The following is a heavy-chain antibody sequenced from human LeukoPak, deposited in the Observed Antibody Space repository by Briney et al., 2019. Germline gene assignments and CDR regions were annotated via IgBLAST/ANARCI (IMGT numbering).Heavy chain of an antibody. D-gene: IGHD5-18*01. Sequence: SETLSLTCTVSGGSISSGDYYWSWIRQPPGKGLEWIGYIYYSGSTYYNPSLKSRVTISVDTSKNQFSLKLSSVTAADTAVYYCARDSRRVTFDYWGQGTLVTVSS. CDR2: IYYSGST. V-gene: IGHV4-30-4*08. CDR1: GGSISSGDYY. J-gene: IGHJ4*02. CDR3: ARDSRRVTFDY.